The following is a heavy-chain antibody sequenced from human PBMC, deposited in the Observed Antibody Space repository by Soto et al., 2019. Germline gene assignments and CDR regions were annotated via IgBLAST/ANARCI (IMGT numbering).Heavy chain of an antibody. CDR2: IYYSGST. J-gene: IGHJ4*02. D-gene: IGHD6-13*01. V-gene: IGHV4-30-4*01. CDR1: GGSISSGDYY. Sequence: NPSETLSLTCTVSGGSISSGDYYWSWIRQPPGKGLEWIGYIYYSGSTYYNPSLKSRVTISVDTSKNQFSLKLSSVTAADTAVYYCARDSIAAADDYWGQGTLVTVSS. CDR3: ARDSIAAADDY.